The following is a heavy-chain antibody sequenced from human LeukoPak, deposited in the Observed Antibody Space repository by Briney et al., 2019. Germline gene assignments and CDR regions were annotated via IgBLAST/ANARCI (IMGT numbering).Heavy chain of an antibody. CDR1: GGSFSVHY. CDR2: INHSGST. D-gene: IGHD3-22*01. V-gene: IGHV4-34*01. CDR3: AREVQHYAGSVYDHDAFDI. J-gene: IGHJ3*02. Sequence: SETLSLTCAVCGGSFSVHYWSCIRHPPGKGLEWIGEINHSGSTNYNPSLKSRVTILVDTSKNQFSLKLSSVTAADTAVYYCAREVQHYAGSVYDHDAFDIWGQGTMVTVSS.